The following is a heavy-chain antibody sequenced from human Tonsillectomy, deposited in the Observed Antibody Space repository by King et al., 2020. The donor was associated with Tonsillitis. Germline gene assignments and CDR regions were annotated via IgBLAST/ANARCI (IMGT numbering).Heavy chain of an antibody. J-gene: IGHJ3*02. V-gene: IGHV4-59*01. CDR3: ARHSMIVVAGDAFDI. D-gene: IGHD3-22*01. CDR2: IYYSGST. CDR1: GGSISSYY. Sequence: QLQESGPGLVKPSETLSLTCSVSGGSISSYYWSWIRQPPGKGLEWIGYIYYSGSTNYNPSLKSRGTLSVDTSKNHFSLTLSSVTAADTAVYYCARHSMIVVAGDAFDIWGQGTMVTVSS.